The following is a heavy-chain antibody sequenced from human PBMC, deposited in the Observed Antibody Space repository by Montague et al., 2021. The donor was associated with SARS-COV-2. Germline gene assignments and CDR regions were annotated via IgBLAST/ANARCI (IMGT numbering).Heavy chain of an antibody. V-gene: IGHV4-4*07. CDR1: GDSITNHY. CDR2: MHFTGNT. CDR3: ARDRCDFGAGRQGTIDF. D-gene: IGHD3-10*01. Sequence: SETLSLTCSVSGDSITNHYWSWIRQPPGKGLEWIGRMHFTGNTNYSPFFSSRLTMSADTSKNQFSLKLTSVTAADTAIYCCARDRCDFGAGRQGTIDFWGQGTLVTVSS. J-gene: IGHJ4*02.